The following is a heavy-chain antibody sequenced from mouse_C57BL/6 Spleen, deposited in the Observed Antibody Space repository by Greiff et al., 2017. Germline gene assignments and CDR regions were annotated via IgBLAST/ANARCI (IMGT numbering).Heavy chain of an antibody. CDR1: GYTFTSYW. V-gene: IGHV1-69*01. D-gene: IGHD5-1*01. CDR2: IDPSDSYT. J-gene: IGHJ4*01. CDR3: ARTDLSYYAMGC. Sequence: QVQLQQPGAELVMPGASVKLSCKASGYTFTSYWMHWVKQRPGQGLEWIGEIDPSDSYTNYNQKFKGKSTLTVDKSSSTAYMQLSSLTSEDSAVYYCARTDLSYYAMGCWGQGTSVSGSS.